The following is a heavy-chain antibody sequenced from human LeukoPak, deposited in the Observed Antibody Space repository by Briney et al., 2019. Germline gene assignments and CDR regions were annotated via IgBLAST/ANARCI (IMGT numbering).Heavy chain of an antibody. J-gene: IGHJ5*02. CDR1: GFTFSSYA. V-gene: IGHV3-23*01. CDR3: AKDVRFDP. Sequence: PGGSLRLSCAASGFTFSSYAMTWVRQAPGKGLEWVSGISGSGGSTNYADSVKGRFTISRDNSRNTLYLQMNSLRAEDTAIYYCAKDVRFDPWGQGTLVTVSS. CDR2: ISGSGGST.